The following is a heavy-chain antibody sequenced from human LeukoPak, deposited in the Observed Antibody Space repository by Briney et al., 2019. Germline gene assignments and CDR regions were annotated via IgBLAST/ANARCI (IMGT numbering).Heavy chain of an antibody. CDR1: GFTFSTFA. CDR2: IFPSGGEI. V-gene: IGHV3-23*01. J-gene: IGHJ3*02. Sequence: GGSLRLSCAASGFTFSTFAMIWVRQPPGKGLEWVSSIFPSGGEIHYADSVRGRFTISRDNSKSTLSLQMNSLRAEDTAIYYCARDHNYAFDIWGQGTMVTVSS. CDR3: ARDHNYAFDI. D-gene: IGHD5-24*01.